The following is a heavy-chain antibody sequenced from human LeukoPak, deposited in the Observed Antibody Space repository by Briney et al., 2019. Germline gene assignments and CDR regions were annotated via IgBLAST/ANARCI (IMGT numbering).Heavy chain of an antibody. V-gene: IGHV3-23*01. Sequence: GGSLRLSCAASGFTLSNSAMSWLRQAPGKGLEWVSTLSGSGITTYYADSVKGRFTISRDNSKNTLYLQMNSLRAEYTAVYYCAKGIYSSGWSYFDYWGHGTLVTVSS. CDR3: AKGIYSSGWSYFDY. CDR2: LSGSGITT. J-gene: IGHJ4*01. CDR1: GFTLSNSA. D-gene: IGHD6-19*01.